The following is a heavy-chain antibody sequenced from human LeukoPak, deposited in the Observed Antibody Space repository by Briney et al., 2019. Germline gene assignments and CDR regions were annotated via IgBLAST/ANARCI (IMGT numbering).Heavy chain of an antibody. Sequence: SETLSLTCTVSGGSISSYYWSWIRQPAGKGLEWIGRIYTSGSTNYNPSLKSRVTMSVDTSKNQFSLKLSSVTAADTAVYYRARVWDYYGSGSYRSNWFDPWGRGTLVTVSS. CDR1: GGSISSYY. D-gene: IGHD3-10*01. CDR3: ARVWDYYGSGSYRSNWFDP. CDR2: IYTSGST. J-gene: IGHJ5*02. V-gene: IGHV4-4*07.